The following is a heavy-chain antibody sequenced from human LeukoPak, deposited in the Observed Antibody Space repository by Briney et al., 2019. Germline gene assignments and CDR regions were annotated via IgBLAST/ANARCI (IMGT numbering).Heavy chain of an antibody. V-gene: IGHV1-2*02. D-gene: IGHD3-22*01. CDR1: GYTFTGYY. J-gene: IGHJ3*02. CDR2: INPNSGGT. Sequence: ASVKVSCKASGYTFTGYYMHWVRQAPGQGLEWMGWINPNSGGTNYAQKFQGRFTMTRDTSISTAYMELSRLRSDDTAVYYCTTYYYDSSGYYPAADAFDIWGQGTMVTVSS. CDR3: TTYYYDSSGYYPAADAFDI.